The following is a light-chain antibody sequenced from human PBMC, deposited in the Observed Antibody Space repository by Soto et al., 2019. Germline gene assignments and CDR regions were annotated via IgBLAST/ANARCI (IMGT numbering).Light chain of an antibody. V-gene: IGKV1-39*01. Sequence: DIQMTQSPSSLSASVGDRVTITCRASQSVSSYLNWYQQKPGKDPKLLIYAASSLQSGVPSRFSGSGSTTDFTLTISSLQPADFATYYCQQKDTFGPGTKVDI. CDR3: QQKDT. CDR2: AAS. CDR1: QSVSSY. J-gene: IGKJ3*01.